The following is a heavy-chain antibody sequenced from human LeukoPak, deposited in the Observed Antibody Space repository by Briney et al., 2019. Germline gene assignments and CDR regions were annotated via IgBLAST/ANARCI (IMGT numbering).Heavy chain of an antibody. Sequence: SETLSLTCAVSGGSFSGYYWSWIRQPPGKGLEWIGEINHSGSTNYNPSLKSRVTISVDTSKNQFSLKQSSVTAADTAVYYCARRRDGYNLDLWGQGTLVTVSS. CDR2: INHSGST. CDR1: GGSFSGYY. J-gene: IGHJ5*02. D-gene: IGHD5-24*01. CDR3: ARRRDGYNLDL. V-gene: IGHV4-34*01.